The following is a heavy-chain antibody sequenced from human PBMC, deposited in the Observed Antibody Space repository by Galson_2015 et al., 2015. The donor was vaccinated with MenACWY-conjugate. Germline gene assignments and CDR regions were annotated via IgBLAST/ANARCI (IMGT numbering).Heavy chain of an antibody. J-gene: IGHJ4*02. V-gene: IGHV3-48*02. D-gene: IGHD5-18*01. CDR1: GFTFSTYS. CDR2: ISSSSSTI. CDR3: ARVPGYSYGYYDW. Sequence: SLRLSCAASGFTFSTYSMNWVRQAPGKGLEWVSYISSSSSTIYYADSVKSRFTISRDNAKSSLYLQMNTLRDEDTAVYYCARVPGYSYGYYDWWGQGTLVTVSS.